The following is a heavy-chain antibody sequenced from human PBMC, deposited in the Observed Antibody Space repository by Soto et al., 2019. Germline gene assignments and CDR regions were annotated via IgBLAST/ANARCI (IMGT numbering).Heavy chain of an antibody. CDR2: INYSGTT. CDR3: ARLVHAFSNYFDY. CDR1: GGSISSIGYY. V-gene: IGHV4-39*01. Sequence: QLQVQESGPGLVKPSETLSLTCSVSGGSISSIGYYWVWIRQPPGKGLEWIGSINYSGTTYYTSSLKSRLTMSVDTSMNQFSLKLTSVTAADTAVYYCARLVHAFSNYFDYWGQGILVTVSS. D-gene: IGHD2-15*01. J-gene: IGHJ4*02.